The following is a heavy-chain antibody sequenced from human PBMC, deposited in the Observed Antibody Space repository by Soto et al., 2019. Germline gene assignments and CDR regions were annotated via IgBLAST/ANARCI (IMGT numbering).Heavy chain of an antibody. CDR2: ISYDGSIR. V-gene: IGHV3-30*18. J-gene: IGHJ6*02. CDR1: GFTFRGYG. Sequence: GGSLRLSCAASGFTFRGYGMHWVRQAPGRGLEWVALISYDGSIRYYADSVRGRFTISRDNSKNTLYLQMNSLRAEDTAVYYCANSEYSRYKNIDVWGQGTTVTVSS. CDR3: ANSEYSRYKNIDV. D-gene: IGHD5-18*01.